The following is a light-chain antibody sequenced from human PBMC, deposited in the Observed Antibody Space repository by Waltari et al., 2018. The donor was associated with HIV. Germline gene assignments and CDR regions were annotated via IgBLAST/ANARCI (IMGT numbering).Light chain of an antibody. V-gene: IGLV2-8*01. J-gene: IGLJ2*01. CDR1: SSDIGNYNY. CDR2: EVS. CDR3: SSYSGTNNVV. Sequence: QSALTQPPSASGSPGQSVTISCTGTSSDIGNYNYVSWYQQHPGKAPKRMISEVSKRPSGVPDRFSGSKSGNTASLTVSGLQAEDEADYYCSSYSGTNNVVFGGGTKLTVL.